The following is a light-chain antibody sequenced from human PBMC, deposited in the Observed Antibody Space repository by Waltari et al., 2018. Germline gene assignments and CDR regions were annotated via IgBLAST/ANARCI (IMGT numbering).Light chain of an antibody. Sequence: EIVLTQSPGTLALSPGERATLSCRASQSVGRALAWYQQKPGQAPMLLIYDASSGATGIPDRFSGSGSGTDFSLTISRVEPEDFAVYYCQMYVRLPVTFGQGTKVEVK. V-gene: IGKV3-20*01. CDR2: DAS. CDR3: QMYVRLPVT. CDR1: QSVGRA. J-gene: IGKJ1*01.